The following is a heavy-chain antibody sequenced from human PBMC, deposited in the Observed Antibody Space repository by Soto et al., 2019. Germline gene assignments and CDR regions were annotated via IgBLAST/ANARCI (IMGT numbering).Heavy chain of an antibody. Sequence: QVQLVQSGVEVKKPGASVKVSCKASGYTFIGYAIHWVRQAPGQRLEWMGWINAGNGNTKYSQNFQGRVTINRDTSASTAYMELSSLISEDTAVYYCARGGSGWFPFDYWGQGTLVTVSS. CDR2: INAGNGNT. CDR1: GYTFIGYA. D-gene: IGHD6-19*01. V-gene: IGHV1-3*01. J-gene: IGHJ4*02. CDR3: ARGGSGWFPFDY.